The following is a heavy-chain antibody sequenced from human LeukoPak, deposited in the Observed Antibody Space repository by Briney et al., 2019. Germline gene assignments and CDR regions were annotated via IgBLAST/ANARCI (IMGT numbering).Heavy chain of an antibody. J-gene: IGHJ4*02. Sequence: PGGSLRPSCAASGFTFSSYGMHWVRQAPGKGLEWVAVIWYDGSNKYYADSVKGRFTISRDNSKNTLYLQMNSLRAEDTAVYYCARDRHSSSWSPLDYWGQGTLVTVSS. CDR2: IWYDGSNK. CDR3: ARDRHSSSWSPLDY. D-gene: IGHD6-13*01. V-gene: IGHV3-33*01. CDR1: GFTFSSYG.